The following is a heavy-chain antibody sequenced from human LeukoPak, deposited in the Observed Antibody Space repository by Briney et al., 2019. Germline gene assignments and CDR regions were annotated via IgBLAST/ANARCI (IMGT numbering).Heavy chain of an antibody. CDR1: GFTFSNYW. V-gene: IGHV3-7*03. D-gene: IGHD3-10*01. CDR3: AKDSAYAYYGSGSYWDY. CDR2: INQDGSEK. Sequence: PGGSLRLSCAASGFTFSNYWMSWVRQTPGKGLEWVAAINQDGSEKYYVDFVKGRFTISRDNAKNSLYLQMNSLRAEDTAVYYCAKDSAYAYYGSGSYWDYWGQGTLVTVSS. J-gene: IGHJ4*02.